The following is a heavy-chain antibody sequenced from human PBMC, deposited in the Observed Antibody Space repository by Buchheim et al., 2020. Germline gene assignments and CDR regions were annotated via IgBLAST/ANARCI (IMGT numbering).Heavy chain of an antibody. D-gene: IGHD1-26*01. Sequence: QLQLLESGPGLVKPSETLSLTCTVSGDSISSSSFYWGWIRQPPGKGLEWIGTIYYTESTYYNPSLKSRVTMSVDTSKNQFSLRLRSVTAADTAVYYCAGLHITGSYPSFIDYWGQGTL. CDR1: GDSISSSSFY. CDR3: AGLHITGSYPSFIDY. J-gene: IGHJ4*02. V-gene: IGHV4-39*01. CDR2: IYYTEST.